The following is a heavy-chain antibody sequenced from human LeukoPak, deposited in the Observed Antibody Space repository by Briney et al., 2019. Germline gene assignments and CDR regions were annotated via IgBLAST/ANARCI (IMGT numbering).Heavy chain of an antibody. CDR3: ARAPGYSSGFGY. D-gene: IGHD6-19*01. CDR1: GMTFSNHW. CDR2: IKTDGRTT. Sequence: GGSLRLSCAASGMTFSNHWMHWVRQAPGKGLVWVSLIKTDGRTTIYADSVKGRFTISRDNDKSTLFLQMNSLRAEDTAVYYCARAPGYSSGFGYWGQGTLVTVSP. J-gene: IGHJ4*02. V-gene: IGHV3-74*01.